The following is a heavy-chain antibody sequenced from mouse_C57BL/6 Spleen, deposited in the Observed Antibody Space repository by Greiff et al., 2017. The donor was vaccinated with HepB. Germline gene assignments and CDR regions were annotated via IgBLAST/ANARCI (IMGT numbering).Heavy chain of an antibody. CDR2: ISYSGST. J-gene: IGHJ1*03. V-gene: IGHV3-1*01. D-gene: IGHD1-1*01. Sequence: EVQLQESGPGMVKPSQSLSLTCTVTGYSITSGYDWHWIRHFPGNKLEWMGYISYSGSTNYNPSLKSRISITHDTSKNHFSLKLNSVTTEDTATYDCARRWTADYYYAGYRSPLGYFDVWGTGTTVTVSS. CDR1: GYSITSGYD. CDR3: ARRWTADYYYAGYRSPLGYFDV.